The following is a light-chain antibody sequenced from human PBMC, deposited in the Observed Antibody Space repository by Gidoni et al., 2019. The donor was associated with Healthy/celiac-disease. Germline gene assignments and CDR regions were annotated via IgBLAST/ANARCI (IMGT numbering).Light chain of an antibody. V-gene: IGKV1-39*01. CDR1: QSISSY. Sequence: DIQLTQSPSSLSASVGDRVTITCRASQSISSYLHWYQQKPGKAPKLLIYAASSLQSGVPSSISGSGSGTDFTLTISSLQPEDFATYYGQQSYSTPPTFGQGTKVEIK. J-gene: IGKJ1*01. CDR3: QQSYSTPPT. CDR2: AAS.